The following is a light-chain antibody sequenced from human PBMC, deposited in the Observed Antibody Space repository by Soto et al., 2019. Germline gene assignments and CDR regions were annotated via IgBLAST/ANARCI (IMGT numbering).Light chain of an antibody. CDR1: QIINKW. V-gene: IGKV1-12*02. Sequence: DIQMTQSPSSVSASVGDRVTITCRASQIINKWLAWYQQKPGKAPTLLIYAASTLQSGVPSMFSRSGSGADFTLTISSLQPEDFPTYYCQQANSFPFTFGPGTKVDIK. CDR2: AAS. J-gene: IGKJ3*01. CDR3: QQANSFPFT.